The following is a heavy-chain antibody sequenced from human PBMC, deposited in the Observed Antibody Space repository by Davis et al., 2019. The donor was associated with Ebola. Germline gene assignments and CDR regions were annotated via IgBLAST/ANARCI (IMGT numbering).Heavy chain of an antibody. CDR1: GYTFTSYD. CDR3: ARGRRITIFGVVITNWFDP. J-gene: IGHJ5*02. Sequence: ASVKVSCKASGYTFTSYDINWVRQATGQGLEWMGWMNPNSGNTGYAQKFQGRVTITRNTSISTAYMELSSLRSEDTAVYYCARGRRITIFGVVITNWFDPWGQGTLVTVSS. V-gene: IGHV1-8*03. CDR2: MNPNSGNT. D-gene: IGHD3-3*01.